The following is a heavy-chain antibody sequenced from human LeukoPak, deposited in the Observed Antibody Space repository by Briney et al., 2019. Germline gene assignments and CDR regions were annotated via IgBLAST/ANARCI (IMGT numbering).Heavy chain of an antibody. CDR3: ARDFYGYITSRGNYYYYMDI. Sequence: PSETLSLTCTVSGGSISSGSYYWSWIRQPAGKGLEWIGRIYTSGSTNYNPSLKSRVTISVDTSKNQFSLNLSSVTAADTAVYYCARDFYGYITSRGNYYYYMDIWGKGTTVTVSS. V-gene: IGHV4-61*02. J-gene: IGHJ6*03. CDR1: GGSISSGSYY. D-gene: IGHD6-6*01. CDR2: IYTSGST.